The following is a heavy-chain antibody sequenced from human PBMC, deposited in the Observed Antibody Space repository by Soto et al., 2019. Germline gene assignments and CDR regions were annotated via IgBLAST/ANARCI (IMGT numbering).Heavy chain of an antibody. D-gene: IGHD6-19*01. J-gene: IGHJ6*02. Sequence: ASVKVSCKASGHTFTSYGISWVRQAPGQGLEWMGWISAYNGNTNYAQKLQGRVTMTTDTSTSTAYMELRSLRSDDTAVYYCARDLVVAGPHYYYGMDVWGQGTTVTVSS. CDR1: GHTFTSYG. V-gene: IGHV1-18*01. CDR3: ARDLVVAGPHYYYGMDV. CDR2: ISAYNGNT.